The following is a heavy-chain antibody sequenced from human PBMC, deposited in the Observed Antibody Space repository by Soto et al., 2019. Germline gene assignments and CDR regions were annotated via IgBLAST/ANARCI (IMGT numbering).Heavy chain of an antibody. CDR2: IKQDGSEK. D-gene: IGHD2-8*01. Sequence: PGGSLRLSCAASGFTFSSYWMSWVRQAPGKGLEWVANIKQDGSEKYYVDSVKGRFTISRDNAKNSLYLQMNSLRAEDTAVYYCARDFPHKYCTNGVCYRAQYYYYYGMDVWGQGTTVTVSS. J-gene: IGHJ6*02. CDR3: ARDFPHKYCTNGVCYRAQYYYYYGMDV. V-gene: IGHV3-7*01. CDR1: GFTFSSYW.